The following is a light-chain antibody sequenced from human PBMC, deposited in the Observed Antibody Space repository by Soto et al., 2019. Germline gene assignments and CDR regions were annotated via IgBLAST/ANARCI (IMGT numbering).Light chain of an antibody. CDR1: QDISNY. CDR3: QQSYSTPFT. J-gene: IGKJ5*01. CDR2: DAS. Sequence: IPITQSPSSLSASVGDRVTITCQASQDISNYLNWYQHKPGTAPKILIYDASTLETGVPSRFSGSGSGTDFTLTISRLKPEDIATDECQQSYSTPFTFGQGTRLEIK. V-gene: IGKV1-33*01.